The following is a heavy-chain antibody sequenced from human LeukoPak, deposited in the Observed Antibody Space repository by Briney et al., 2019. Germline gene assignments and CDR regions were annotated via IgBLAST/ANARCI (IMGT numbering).Heavy chain of an antibody. CDR1: GGSFSGYY. CDR2: IFYTGST. CDR3: ARDGAVDILTGYGAFDI. D-gene: IGHD3-9*01. Sequence: SETLSLTCAVYGGSFSGYYWSWIRQPPGKGLEWIGYIFYTGSTNYNPSLKRRVTISVDTSKNQFSLKLNSVSAADTAVYYCARDGAVDILTGYGAFDIWGQGTMVTVSS. V-gene: IGHV4-59*01. J-gene: IGHJ3*02.